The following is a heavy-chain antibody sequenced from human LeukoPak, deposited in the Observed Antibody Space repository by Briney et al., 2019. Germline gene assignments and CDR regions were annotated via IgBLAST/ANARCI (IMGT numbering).Heavy chain of an antibody. Sequence: SETLSLTCAVYGGSFSGSYCSWIRQPPGKGLEWIGEINHSGSTNYNPSLKSRVTISVDTSKNQFSLKLSSVTAADTAVYYCARQLMIDYYYYYYMDVWGRGTTVTISS. CDR1: GGSFSGSY. CDR2: INHSGST. CDR3: ARQLMIDYYYYYYMDV. D-gene: IGHD3-22*01. V-gene: IGHV4-34*01. J-gene: IGHJ6*03.